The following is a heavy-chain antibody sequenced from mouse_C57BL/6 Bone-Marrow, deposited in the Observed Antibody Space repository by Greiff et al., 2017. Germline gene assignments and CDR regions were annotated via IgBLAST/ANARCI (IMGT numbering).Heavy chain of an antibody. J-gene: IGHJ4*01. D-gene: IGHD2-4*01. CDR1: GYTFTSYW. V-gene: IGHV1-61*01. Sequence: QVQLQQSGAELVRPGSSVTLSCKASGYTFTSYWMDWVKQRPGQGLEWIGNIYPSGSETHYNQKFKDKATFTVNKSSSTSYMQLSSLASEDSEVYDCARLMRSAMDYWGQGTSVTVSA. CDR3: ARLMRSAMDY. CDR2: IYPSGSET.